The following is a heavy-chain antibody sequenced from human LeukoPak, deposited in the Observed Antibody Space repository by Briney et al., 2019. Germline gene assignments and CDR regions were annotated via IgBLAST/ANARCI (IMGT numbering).Heavy chain of an antibody. D-gene: IGHD2-2*01. J-gene: IGHJ6*03. CDR3: ATIVVDPGSVYYYMDV. V-gene: IGHV4-38-2*02. Sequence: SETLSLTRTVSGYSIRRGDYWGWIRPPPGKGLEWIGSIYHSGSTYYNPSLKSRVSISVDTSKIQFSLRLSSVTAADTAVYYCATIVVDPGSVYYYMDVWGKGTTVTVSS. CDR2: IYHSGST. CDR1: GYSIRRGDY.